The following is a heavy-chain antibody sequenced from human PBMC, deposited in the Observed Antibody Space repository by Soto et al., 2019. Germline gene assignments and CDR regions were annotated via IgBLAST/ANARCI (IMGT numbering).Heavy chain of an antibody. CDR3: AKDRDGAAAGPTKFYGMDV. CDR2: IAYDGSNA. Sequence: SLRLSCAASGFTFRNHAMHWVRQAPGKGLECLAVIAYDGSNAFYRDSVKGRFTISRDNSKNTLYLHMNSLRAEDTAVYYCAKDRDGAAAGPTKFYGMDVWGQGTTVTVSS. CDR1: GFTFRNHA. V-gene: IGHV3-30-3*01. D-gene: IGHD6-13*01. J-gene: IGHJ6*02.